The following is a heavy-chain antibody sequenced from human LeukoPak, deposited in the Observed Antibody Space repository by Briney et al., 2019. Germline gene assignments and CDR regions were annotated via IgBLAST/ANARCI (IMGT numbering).Heavy chain of an antibody. CDR3: ATSLRFLEWSLDY. V-gene: IGHV1-24*01. CDR1: GYTLTELS. J-gene: IGHJ4*02. Sequence: ASVEVSCKVSGYTLTELSMHWVRQAPGKGLEWMGGFDPEDGETIYAQKFQGRVTMTEDTSTDTAYMELSSLRSEDTAVYYCATSLRFLEWSLDYWGQGTLVTVSS. D-gene: IGHD3-3*01. CDR2: FDPEDGET.